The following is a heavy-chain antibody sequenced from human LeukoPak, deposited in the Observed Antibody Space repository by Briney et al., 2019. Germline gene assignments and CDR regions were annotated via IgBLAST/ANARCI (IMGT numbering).Heavy chain of an antibody. CDR1: GYSISSSNW. D-gene: IGHD2-2*01. V-gene: IGHV4-28*03. J-gene: IGHJ4*02. Sequence: PSETLSLTCAVSGYSISSSNWWGWIRQPPGKGLEWIGCIYYGGSTYYNPPLKSRVTMSVDTSKNQVSLKLSSVTAADTAVYYCARGVDPAAYDYWGQGTLVTVSS. CDR3: ARGVDPAAYDY. CDR2: IYYGGST.